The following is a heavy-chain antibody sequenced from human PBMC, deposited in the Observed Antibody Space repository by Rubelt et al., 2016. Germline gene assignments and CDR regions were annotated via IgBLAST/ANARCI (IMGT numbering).Heavy chain of an antibody. CDR3: ARDRTPSGYDSGMDV. CDR2: IYYSGST. D-gene: IGHD5-12*01. Sequence: PGKGLEWIGYIYYSGSTNYNPSLKSRGLTISVDTSKNQLSLKLSSVTAADTAVYYCARDRTPSGYDSGMDVWGQGTTVTVSS. J-gene: IGHJ6*02. V-gene: IGHV4-59*01.